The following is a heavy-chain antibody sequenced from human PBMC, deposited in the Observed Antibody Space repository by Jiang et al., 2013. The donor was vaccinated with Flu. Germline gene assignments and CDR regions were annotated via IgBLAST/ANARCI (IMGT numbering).Heavy chain of an antibody. CDR2: IYHSGIT. CDR1: GYSISSGYY. D-gene: IGHD3-22*01. CDR3: ARDPRLYYFDTSGDAFDI. Sequence: LLKPSETLSLTCAVSGYSISSGYYWGWIRQPPGKGLEWIGSIYHSGITYYNPSLKSRVTISVDTSKNQFSLQLTSVTAADTAVYYCARDPRLYYFDTSGDAFDIWGQG. J-gene: IGHJ3*02. V-gene: IGHV4-38-2*02.